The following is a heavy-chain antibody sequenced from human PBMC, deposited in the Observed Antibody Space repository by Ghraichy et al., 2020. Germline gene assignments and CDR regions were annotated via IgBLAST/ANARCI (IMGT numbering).Heavy chain of an antibody. Sequence: GGSLRLSCAASGFTFSSYSMNWVRQAPGKGLEWVSSISSSSSYIYYADSVKGRFTISRDNAKNSLYLQMNSLRAEDTAVYYCARVTGGELLGGDYYWYFDLWGRGTLVTVSS. CDR1: GFTFSSYS. V-gene: IGHV3-21*01. CDR3: ARVTGGELLGGDYYWYFDL. J-gene: IGHJ2*01. CDR2: ISSSSSYI. D-gene: IGHD2-21*02.